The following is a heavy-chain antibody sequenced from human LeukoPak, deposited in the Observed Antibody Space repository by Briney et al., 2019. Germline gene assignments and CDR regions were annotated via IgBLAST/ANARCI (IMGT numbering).Heavy chain of an antibody. D-gene: IGHD5-12*01. CDR2: ISSNRNTI. CDR1: TFTFSSYS. CDR3: ASDSGYDFGYFDY. Sequence: GGSLRLSCAASTFTFSSYSMNWVRQAPGKGLEWVSYISSNRNTIYYADSVKGRFTISRDNAKNSLYLQMNSLRAEDTAVYYCASDSGYDFGYFDYWGQGTLVTVSS. V-gene: IGHV3-48*01. J-gene: IGHJ4*02.